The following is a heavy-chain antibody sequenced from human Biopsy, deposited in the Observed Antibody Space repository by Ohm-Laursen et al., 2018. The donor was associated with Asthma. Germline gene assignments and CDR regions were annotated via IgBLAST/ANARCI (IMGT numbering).Heavy chain of an antibody. CDR2: IIPIFGPT. CDR3: ARGPKYVRSSGALDY. J-gene: IGHJ4*02. V-gene: IGHV1-69*15. D-gene: IGHD2-2*01. CDR1: GGTFSSNS. Sequence: SSVKVSCKASGGTFSSNSINWVRQAPGQGLEWMGRIIPIFGPTNYAQKFLGRVTISADDSTSTAYMELSSLSSEDTALYYCARGPKYVRSSGALDYWGQGTLVTVSS.